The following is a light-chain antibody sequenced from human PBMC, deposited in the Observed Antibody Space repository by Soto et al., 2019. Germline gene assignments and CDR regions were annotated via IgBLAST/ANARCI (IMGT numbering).Light chain of an antibody. CDR1: QSITNY. CDR2: DAS. V-gene: IGKV3-11*01. CDR3: QQRSNWYT. J-gene: IGKJ2*01. Sequence: EIVLTQSPATLSLSPGERATLSCRASQSITNYLAWYQQKPGQAPRLLIYDASNRATGIPARFSGSGSGTDFTLTISSLEPEDFAVYYCQQRSNWYTFGQGTKLEIK.